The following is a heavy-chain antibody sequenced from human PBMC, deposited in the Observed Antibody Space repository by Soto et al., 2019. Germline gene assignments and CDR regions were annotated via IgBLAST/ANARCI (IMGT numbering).Heavy chain of an antibody. D-gene: IGHD2-2*01. J-gene: IGHJ6*04. CDR3: ARDDSVVVPAAMDYYYYGLDV. Sequence: EVQLVESGGGVVRPGGSLRLSCAASGFTFDDYGMSWVRQAPGKGLEWVSGINWNGGSTGYADSVKGRFTISRDNAKNSLYLQMNGLRADDTALYYCARDDSVVVPAAMDYYYYGLDVWVEGPTVTVSS. CDR2: INWNGGST. CDR1: GFTFDDYG. V-gene: IGHV3-20*04.